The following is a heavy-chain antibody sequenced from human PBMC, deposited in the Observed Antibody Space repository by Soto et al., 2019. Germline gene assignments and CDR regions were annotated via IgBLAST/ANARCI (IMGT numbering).Heavy chain of an antibody. V-gene: IGHV3-23*01. CDR2: ISCCGGTA. D-gene: IGHD6-13*01. CDR1: GFNFNKYA. CDR3: ARERQLVQDWLDP. Sequence: EVQLLESGGDLVRPGESLRLSCAASGFNFNKYAMSWVRQAPGEGLEWVSGISCCGGTASYADSVKGRFTIARDDSKNTLFLHMNSLRVEDTAVYYCARERQLVQDWLDPWGQGTQVTVSS. J-gene: IGHJ5*02.